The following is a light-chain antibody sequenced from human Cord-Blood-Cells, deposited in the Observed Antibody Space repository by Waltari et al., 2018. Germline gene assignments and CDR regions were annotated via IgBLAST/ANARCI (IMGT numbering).Light chain of an antibody. J-gene: IGKJ1*01. V-gene: IGKV2-28*01. CDR2: LGS. Sequence: DIVMTQSPLSLPVTPGEPASISCRSSQSPLHSNGYNYLDWYLQKPGLSPQLLIYLGSNRASGVPDRFSGSGSGTDFTLKISRVEAEDVGVYYCMQALQTPWTFGQGTKVEIK. CDR3: MQALQTPWT. CDR1: QSPLHSNGYNY.